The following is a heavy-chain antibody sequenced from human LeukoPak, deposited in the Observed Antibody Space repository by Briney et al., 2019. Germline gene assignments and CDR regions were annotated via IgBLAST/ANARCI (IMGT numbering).Heavy chain of an antibody. D-gene: IGHD5-12*01. CDR1: GFIFNTYA. CDR2: IGGTGGYT. CDR3: ARVISGYNINDWFRGYYFDF. J-gene: IGHJ4*02. Sequence: GGSLRPSCAASGFIFNTYALSWVRQAPGKGLEWVSSIGGTGGYTYYADPVKGRFTISRDNSKNTLYLEMSSLRAEDTAIYYCARVISGYNINDWFRGYYFDFWGQGTLVTVSS. V-gene: IGHV3-23*01.